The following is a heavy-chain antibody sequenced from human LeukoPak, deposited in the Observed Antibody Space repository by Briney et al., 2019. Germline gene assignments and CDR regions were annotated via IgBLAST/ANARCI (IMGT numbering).Heavy chain of an antibody. J-gene: IGHJ4*02. D-gene: IGHD5-12*01. CDR2: TYYRSKWYN. Sequence: SQTLSLTCAISGDSVSSNSAAWNWIRQSPSRGLEWLGRTYYRSKWYNDYAVSVKSRITINPDTSKNQFSLQLNSVTPEDTAVYYCARGTRVGYSGYDPLDYWGQGTLVTVPS. CDR3: ARGTRVGYSGYDPLDY. V-gene: IGHV6-1*01. CDR1: GDSVSSNSAA.